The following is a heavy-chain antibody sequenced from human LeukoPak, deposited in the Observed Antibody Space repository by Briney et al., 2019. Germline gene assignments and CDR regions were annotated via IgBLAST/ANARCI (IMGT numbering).Heavy chain of an antibody. CDR1: GYTFTGYY. V-gene: IGHV1-2*02. Sequence: ASVKVSCKASGYTFTGYYMHWVRQAPGQGLEWMGWINPNSGGTNYQGRVTMTRDTSISTAYMELSRLRSDDTAVYYCAREASGYDLFYFDYWGQGTLVTVSS. CDR3: AREASGYDLFYFDY. D-gene: IGHD5-12*01. CDR2: INPNSGGT. J-gene: IGHJ4*02.